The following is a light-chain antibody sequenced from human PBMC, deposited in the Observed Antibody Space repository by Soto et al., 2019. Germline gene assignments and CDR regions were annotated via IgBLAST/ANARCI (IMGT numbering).Light chain of an antibody. J-gene: IGLJ3*02. CDR3: KSYTGINNWV. Sequence: QSALTQPPSASGSPGQSVTISCTGTSSDVGGYNYVSWYQQHPGKALKVMIYEVNKRPSGVPDRFSGSKSGNTASLTVSGLQAEDEADYFCKSYTGINNWVFGGGTKVTVL. CDR1: SSDVGGYNY. V-gene: IGLV2-8*01. CDR2: EVN.